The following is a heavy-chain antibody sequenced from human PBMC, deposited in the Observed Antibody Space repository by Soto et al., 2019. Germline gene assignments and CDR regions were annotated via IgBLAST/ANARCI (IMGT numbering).Heavy chain of an antibody. J-gene: IGHJ6*02. D-gene: IGHD5-12*01. CDR3: AKDAVSGDGVWLLDS. CDR2: LVRNGRTP. Sequence: GGSLRLSXAASGFMFDNYAMTWARQAPGKGLEWVASLVRNGRTPEYANSVKGRFTMSSDLSASSLFLQMDSLRGEDTAVYYCAKDAVSGDGVWLLDSWGQGTAVTVSS. CDR1: GFMFDNYA. V-gene: IGHV3-23*01.